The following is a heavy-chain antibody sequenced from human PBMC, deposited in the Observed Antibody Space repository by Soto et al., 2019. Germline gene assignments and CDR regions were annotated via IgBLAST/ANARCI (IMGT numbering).Heavy chain of an antibody. D-gene: IGHD2-15*01. J-gene: IGHJ4*02. CDR3: ARGSGSFDY. CDR1: GFTFSGYS. CDR2: MSSSGSAI. Sequence: GGSLRLSCAASGFTFSGYSMNWVRQAPGKGLEWVSYMSSSGSAIFYSDSVQGRFFISRDNAKNSLYLQMNSLRAEDTAVYYCARGSGSFDYWGQGALVTVSS. V-gene: IGHV3-48*01.